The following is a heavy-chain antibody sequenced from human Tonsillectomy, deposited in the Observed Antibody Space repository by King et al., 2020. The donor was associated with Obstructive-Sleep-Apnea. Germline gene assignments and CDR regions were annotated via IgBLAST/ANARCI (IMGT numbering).Heavy chain of an antibody. CDR1: GGSFSGYY. D-gene: IGHD2-2*01. V-gene: IGHV4-34*01. J-gene: IGHJ5*02. CDR2: INNSGST. Sequence: VQLQQWGAGLLKPSETLSLTCAVYGGSFSGYYWSWIRQPPGKGLEWIGEINNSGSTNYKPSLKSRVTISVDTSKNQFYLKLSSVTAADTAVYYCARAKGYCSSTSCYPREFDPWGQGTLVTVSS. CDR3: ARAKGYCSSTSCYPREFDP.